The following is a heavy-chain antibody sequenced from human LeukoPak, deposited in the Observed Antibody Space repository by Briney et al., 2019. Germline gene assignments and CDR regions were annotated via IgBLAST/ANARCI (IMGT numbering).Heavy chain of an antibody. CDR1: GFSFSSYS. J-gene: IGHJ3*02. D-gene: IGHD3-22*01. V-gene: IGHV3-21*01. CDR3: ARAKMFYYEGGTYYHAFDI. Sequence: GGSLRLSCAASGFSFSSYSMNWVRQAPGKGLEWVSSISSSSNYIYYADSVKGRFTISRDNAKDSLYLQMNSLRAEDTAVYYCARAKMFYYEGGTYYHAFDIWGQGTMVTVSS. CDR2: ISSSSNYI.